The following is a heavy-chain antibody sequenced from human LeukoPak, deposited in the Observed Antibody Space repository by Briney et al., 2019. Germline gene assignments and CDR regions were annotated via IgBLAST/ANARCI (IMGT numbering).Heavy chain of an antibody. CDR2: IYYSGST. V-gene: IGHV4-59*12. Sequence: PSETLSLTCTVSGGSISSYYWSWIRQPPGKGLEWIGYIYYSGSTNYNPSLKSRVTMSVDTSKNQFSLKLSPVTAADTAVYYCAREPGPYSYGCIDDYWGQGTLVTVSS. CDR3: AREPGPYSYGCIDDY. D-gene: IGHD5-18*01. CDR1: GGSISSYY. J-gene: IGHJ4*02.